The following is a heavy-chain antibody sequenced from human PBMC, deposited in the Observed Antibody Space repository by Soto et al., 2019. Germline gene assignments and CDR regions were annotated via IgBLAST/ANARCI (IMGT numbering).Heavy chain of an antibody. V-gene: IGHV4-59*01. D-gene: IGHD4-17*01. CDR2: IYYSGST. CDR1: GGSISSYY. Sequence: SETLSLTCTVSGGSISSYYWSWIRQPPVKGLEWIGYIYYSGSTNYNPSLKSRVTISVDTSKNQFSLKLSSVTAADTAVYYCASSDYGDYLIVGYWGQGTLVTVS. CDR3: ASSDYGDYLIVGY. J-gene: IGHJ4*02.